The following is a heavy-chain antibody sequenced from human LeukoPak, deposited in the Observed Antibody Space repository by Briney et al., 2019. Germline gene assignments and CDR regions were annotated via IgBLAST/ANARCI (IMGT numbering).Heavy chain of an antibody. CDR1: GFTFDDYA. V-gene: IGHV3-9*01. CDR3: ARVTVATIPHYFDY. J-gene: IGHJ4*02. Sequence: PGRSLRLSCAASGFTFDDYAMHWVRQAPGKGLEWVSGISWNSGSIGYADSVKGRFTISRDNAKNSLYLQMNSLRTEDTALYYCARVTVATIPHYFDYWGQGTPVTVSS. D-gene: IGHD5-12*01. CDR2: ISWNSGSI.